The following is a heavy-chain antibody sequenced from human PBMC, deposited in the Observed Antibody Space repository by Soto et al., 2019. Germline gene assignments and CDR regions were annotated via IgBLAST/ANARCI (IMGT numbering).Heavy chain of an antibody. D-gene: IGHD3-10*01. Sequence: PSETLSLTCTVSGGSITSYYWTWIRQPPGQGLEWIGYISDIGSTSYNPSLTSRVTMLVDTSKKQFSLKLSSVTEADSAVYFCARSIPDSRGGGMDVWGQGATVTVSS. CDR2: ISDIGST. V-gene: IGHV4-59*01. J-gene: IGHJ6*02. CDR1: GGSITSYY. CDR3: ARSIPDSRGGGMDV.